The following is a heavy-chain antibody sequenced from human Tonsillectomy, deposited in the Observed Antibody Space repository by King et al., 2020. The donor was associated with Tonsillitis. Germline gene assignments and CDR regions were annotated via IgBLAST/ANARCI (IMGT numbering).Heavy chain of an antibody. CDR2: ISCDGSNK. J-gene: IGHJ6*02. CDR3: ARAVRYFGMDV. V-gene: IGHV3-30-3*01. Sequence: VQLVESGGGVVQPGRSLTLSCAASGFTFSSYSMHWVRQAPGKGLEWVTFISCDGSNKYYADSVKGRFTISRDSSKNTLYLQMNSLRAEDTAVYYCARAVRYFGMDVWGQGTTVTVSS. CDR1: GFTFSSYS.